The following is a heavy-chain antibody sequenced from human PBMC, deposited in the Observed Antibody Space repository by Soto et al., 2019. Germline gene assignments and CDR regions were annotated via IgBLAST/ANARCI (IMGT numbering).Heavy chain of an antibody. Sequence: EVQLVDSGGGLVKPGGSLRLSCAASGFTFSSYNMNWVRQPPRKGLEWVSSITSSSTYIFYADSVKGRFTISRDNAKNSLYLQMNSLRADDTAVYYCARYSGTYRDYWGQGTLVTVSS. CDR3: ARYSGTYRDY. V-gene: IGHV3-21*01. J-gene: IGHJ4*02. CDR2: ITSSSTYI. CDR1: GFTFSSYN. D-gene: IGHD1-26*01.